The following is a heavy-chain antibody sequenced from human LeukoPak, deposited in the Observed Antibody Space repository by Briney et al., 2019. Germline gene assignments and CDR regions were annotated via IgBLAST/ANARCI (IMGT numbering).Heavy chain of an antibody. CDR3: ARGQDSSGYYYYYYYYMDV. J-gene: IGHJ6*03. CDR2: IYTSGST. V-gene: IGHV4-61*02. Sequence: PSETLSLTCTVSGGSLSSGSYYWSWIRQPAGKGLEWIGRIYTSGSTNYNPSLKSRVTISVDTSNNQFSLKLSSVTAADTAVYYCARGQDSSGYYYYYYYYMDVWGKGTTVTVSS. D-gene: IGHD3-22*01. CDR1: GGSLSSGSYY.